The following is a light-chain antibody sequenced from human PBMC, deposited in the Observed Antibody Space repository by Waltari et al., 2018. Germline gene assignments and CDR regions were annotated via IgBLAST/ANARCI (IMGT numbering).Light chain of an antibody. CDR1: QRVSRT. Sequence: EIVFTQSPGRLSSSPGERVTLSCRASQRVSRTLAWYQQKPGQAPRLLIFGASNRATGIPDRFSGSGSGTDFSLTISRLEPEDFAVYYCQHYVSLPATFGQGTKVEIK. CDR3: QHYVSLPAT. V-gene: IGKV3-20*01. J-gene: IGKJ1*01. CDR2: GAS.